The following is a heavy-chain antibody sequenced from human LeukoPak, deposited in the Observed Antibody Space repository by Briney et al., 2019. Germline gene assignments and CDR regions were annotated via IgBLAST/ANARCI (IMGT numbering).Heavy chain of an antibody. V-gene: IGHV4-34*01. Sequence: SETLSLTCAVYGGSFSGYYWSWIRQSPGKGLEWVGQIYHNGITNYNPSLKSRLTISVDKSRNLFSLNLTSVTAADTAVYFCARELATINGPYFESWGQGTLVTVSS. J-gene: IGHJ4*02. CDR1: GGSFSGYY. D-gene: IGHD5-24*01. CDR2: IYHNGIT. CDR3: ARELATINGPYFES.